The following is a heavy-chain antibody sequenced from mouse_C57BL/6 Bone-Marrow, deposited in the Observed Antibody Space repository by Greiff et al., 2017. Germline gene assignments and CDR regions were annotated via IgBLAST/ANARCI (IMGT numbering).Heavy chain of an antibody. Sequence: EVQRVESGPELVKPGASVKISCKASGYSFTDYNLNWVKQSNGKSLEWIGVINPNSGTTSYNQTFKGKATLTVDQSSSTAYMQLNSLTSEDSAVYYCARSDRYPKGSFAYWGQGTLVTVSA. CDR3: ARSDRYPKGSFAY. D-gene: IGHD1-1*01. CDR2: INPNSGTT. CDR1: GYSFTDYN. V-gene: IGHV1-39*01. J-gene: IGHJ3*01.